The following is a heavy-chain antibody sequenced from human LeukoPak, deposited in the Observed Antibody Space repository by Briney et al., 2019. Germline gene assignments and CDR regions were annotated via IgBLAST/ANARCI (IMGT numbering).Heavy chain of an antibody. CDR2: INPNSGNT. D-gene: IGHD6-13*01. CDR3: ARLPRPGIAAAGNWFDP. J-gene: IGHJ5*02. Sequence: ASVKVSCKASGYTFTTYDINWVRQATGQGLQWMGWINPNSGNTNYAQKLQGRVTMTTDTSTSTAYMELRSLRSDDTAVYYCARLPRPGIAAAGNWFDPWGQGTLVTVSS. CDR1: GYTFTTYD. V-gene: IGHV1-18*01.